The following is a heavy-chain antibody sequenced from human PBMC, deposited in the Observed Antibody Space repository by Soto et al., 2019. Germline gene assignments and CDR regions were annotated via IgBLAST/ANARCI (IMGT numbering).Heavy chain of an antibody. J-gene: IGHJ4*02. D-gene: IGHD3-9*01. V-gene: IGHV3-15*01. CDR1: GFTFSNAW. Sequence: SGGSLRLSCAASGFTFSNAWMSWVRQAPGKGLEWVGRIKSKTDGGTTDYAAPVKGRFTISRDDSKNTLYLQMNSLKTEDTAVYYCTTRYYDILTGSLGLVYWGQGTLVTVSS. CDR2: IKSKTDGGTT. CDR3: TTRYYDILTGSLGLVY.